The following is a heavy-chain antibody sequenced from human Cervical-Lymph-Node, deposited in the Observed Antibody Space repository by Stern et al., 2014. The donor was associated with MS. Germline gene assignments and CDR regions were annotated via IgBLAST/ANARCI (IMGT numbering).Heavy chain of an antibody. D-gene: IGHD3-10*01. V-gene: IGHV3-11*01. CDR2: ISGRDGTI. CDR3: ARAGGSKDDF. J-gene: IGHJ4*02. Sequence: VQLVQSGGGLVKPGGSLRLSCAASGFTFSDYYMNWIRQAPGKGLEWVSYISGRDGTIFYADSVKGRFTISRDNAKKSLFLQMNSLRAEDTAVYYCARAGGSKDDFWGQGTLVTVSS. CDR1: GFTFSDYY.